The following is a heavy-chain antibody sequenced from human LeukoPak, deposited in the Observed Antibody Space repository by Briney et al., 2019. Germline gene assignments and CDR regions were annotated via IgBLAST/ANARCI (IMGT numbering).Heavy chain of an antibody. J-gene: IGHJ1*01. V-gene: IGHV1-58*01. D-gene: IGHD6-13*01. CDR2: IVVGSGNT. Sequence: SVKVSCKASGFTFTSSAVQWVRQARGQRLEWIGWIVVGSGNTNYAQKFQERVTITRDMSTSTAYMELSSLRSEDTAVYYCAAWIQDRGVAAANGYFQHWGQGTLVTVS. CDR3: AAWIQDRGVAAANGYFQH. CDR1: GFTFTSSA.